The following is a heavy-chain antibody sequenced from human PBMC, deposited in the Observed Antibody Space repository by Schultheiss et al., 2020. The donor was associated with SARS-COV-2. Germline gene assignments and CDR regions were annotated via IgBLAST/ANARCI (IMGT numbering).Heavy chain of an antibody. V-gene: IGHV3-30*19. CDR1: GFTFSSYG. D-gene: IGHD5-18*01. Sequence: GGSLRLSCAASGFTFSSYGMHWVRQAPGKGLEWVAVIWYDGSNKYYADSVKGRFTISRDNSKNTLYLQMNSLRAEDTAVYYCARDYTAMARGWFDPWGQGTLVTVSS. CDR3: ARDYTAMARGWFDP. CDR2: IWYDGSNK. J-gene: IGHJ5*02.